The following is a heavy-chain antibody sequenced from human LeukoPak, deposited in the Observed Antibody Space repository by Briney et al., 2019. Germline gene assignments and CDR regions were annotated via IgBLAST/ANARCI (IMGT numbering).Heavy chain of an antibody. J-gene: IGHJ4*02. CDR1: GFTFSSYG. V-gene: IGHV3-30*02. Sequence: GSLRLSCAASGFTFSSYGMHWVRQAPGKGLEWVAFIRYDGSNKYYADSVKGRFTISRDNSKNTLYLQMNSLRAEDTAAYYCAKDLSKGLLYRRGMYYFDYWGQGTLVTVSS. D-gene: IGHD3-10*01. CDR2: IRYDGSNK. CDR3: AKDLSKGLLYRRGMYYFDY.